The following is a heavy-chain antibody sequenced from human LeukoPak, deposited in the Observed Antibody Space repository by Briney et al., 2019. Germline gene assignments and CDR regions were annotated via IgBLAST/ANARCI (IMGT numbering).Heavy chain of an antibody. D-gene: IGHD3-16*02. CDR2: IIPIFGTA. CDR3: ASRYSGRENY. J-gene: IGHJ4*02. CDR1: GYTFTSYD. Sequence: SVKVSCKASGYTFTSYDINWVRQATGQGLEWMGGIIPIFGTANYAQKFQGRVTITTDESTSTAYMELSSLRSEDTAVYYCASRYSGRENYWGQGTLVTVSS. V-gene: IGHV1-69*05.